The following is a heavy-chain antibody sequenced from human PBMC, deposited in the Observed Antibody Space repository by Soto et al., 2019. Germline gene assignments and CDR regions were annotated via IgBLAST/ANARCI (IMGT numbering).Heavy chain of an antibody. CDR2: INHSGST. V-gene: IGHV4-34*01. CDR1: GRSFSGYY. D-gene: IGHD3-22*01. CDR3: ARAYGGYVFDY. Sequence: QVQLQQWGAGLLKPSETLSLTCAVYGRSFSGYYWSWIRQPPGKGLEWIGEINHSGSTNYNPSLKSRVTISVDTSRFHFSLKLSSLTAADTAVYYCARAYGGYVFDYWGQGTLVTVSS. J-gene: IGHJ4*02.